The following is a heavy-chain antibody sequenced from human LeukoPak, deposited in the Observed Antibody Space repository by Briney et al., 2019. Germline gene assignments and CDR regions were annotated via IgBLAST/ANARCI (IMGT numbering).Heavy chain of an antibody. V-gene: IGHV3-23*01. CDR2: IFGSGGSA. CDR1: GFTFGSYA. D-gene: IGHD6-19*01. CDR3: AKTVIAVAGRGFDY. Sequence: GALRLSCAASGFTFGSYAMYWVRQAPGKGLEWVSGIFGSGGSAHYADSVKGRFTISRDNSKNTVYLQMNSLRAEDTAVYYCAKTVIAVAGRGFDYWGQGTLVTVSS. J-gene: IGHJ4*02.